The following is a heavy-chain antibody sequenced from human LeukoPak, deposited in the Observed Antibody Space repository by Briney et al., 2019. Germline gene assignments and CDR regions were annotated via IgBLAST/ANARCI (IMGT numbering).Heavy chain of an antibody. V-gene: IGHV3-23*01. Sequence: GGSLRLSCAASGFTFSSYAMSWVRQAPGKGLEWVSGFSGVSGGAFYADSVKGRFTVSRDNSQKTLYLQMNSLRADDTAIYYCAKTMSLSGGSPPFDYWGQGTLVTVSS. J-gene: IGHJ4*02. D-gene: IGHD2-8*02. CDR3: AKTMSLSGGSPPFDY. CDR1: GFTFSSYA. CDR2: FSGVSGGA.